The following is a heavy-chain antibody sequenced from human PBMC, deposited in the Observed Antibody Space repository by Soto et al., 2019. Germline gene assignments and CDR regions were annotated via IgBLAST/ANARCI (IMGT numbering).Heavy chain of an antibody. CDR1: GFTFSSYG. CDR3: ARGGVVSEAMAENDYFDY. J-gene: IGHJ4*02. D-gene: IGHD5-18*01. Sequence: QVQLVESGGGVVQPGRSLRLSCAASGFTFSSYGMHWVRQAPGKGLEWVAVIWYDGSNKYYADSVKGRFTISRDNSKNTLYLQMNSLRAEDTAVYYCARGGVVSEAMAENDYFDYWGQGTLVTVSS. CDR2: IWYDGSNK. V-gene: IGHV3-33*01.